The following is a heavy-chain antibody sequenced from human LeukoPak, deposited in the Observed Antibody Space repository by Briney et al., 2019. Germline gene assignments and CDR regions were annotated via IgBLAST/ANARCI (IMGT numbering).Heavy chain of an antibody. CDR3: ARDVGYCSSTSCYRSRFDP. Sequence: SETLSLTCTVSGGSISNYYWSWIRQPPGKGLEWIGYIYYSGSTNYNPSLKSRVTISVDTSKNQFSLKLSSVTAADTAVYYCARDVGYCSSTSCYRSRFDPWGQGTLVTVSS. CDR1: GGSISNYY. D-gene: IGHD2-2*01. V-gene: IGHV4-59*01. J-gene: IGHJ5*02. CDR2: IYYSGST.